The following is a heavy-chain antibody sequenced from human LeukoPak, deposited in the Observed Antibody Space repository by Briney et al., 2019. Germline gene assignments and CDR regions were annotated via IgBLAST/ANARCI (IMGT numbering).Heavy chain of an antibody. Sequence: ASVKVSCKTSGYTFSDYYIHWIRQAPGQGLEWVGWINPNSGDTDYAQKFQGRVTVTRDTSISTAYMELGRLRSDDTAVYYCARESFSTVTSATDAFDIWGQGTMVTVSS. CDR1: GYTFSDYY. D-gene: IGHD4-17*01. CDR2: INPNSGDT. CDR3: ARESFSTVTSATDAFDI. J-gene: IGHJ3*02. V-gene: IGHV1-2*02.